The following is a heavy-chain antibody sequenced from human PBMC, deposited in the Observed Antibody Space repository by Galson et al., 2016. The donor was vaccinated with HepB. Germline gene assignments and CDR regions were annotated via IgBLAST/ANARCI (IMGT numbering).Heavy chain of an antibody. CDR3: ARGTLGTTATRAFDY. V-gene: IGHV4-4*02. J-gene: IGHJ4*02. CDR1: GDSISNNYW. Sequence: ETLSLTCAVSGDSISNNYWWSWLRQSPGKGLEWLGEIYQTGTANYNPSFTSRATITVDKSKNQFSLRLASVTAADTAIYYCARGTLGTTATRAFDYWGQGTLVTVSS. D-gene: IGHD1/OR15-1a*01. CDR2: IYQTGTA.